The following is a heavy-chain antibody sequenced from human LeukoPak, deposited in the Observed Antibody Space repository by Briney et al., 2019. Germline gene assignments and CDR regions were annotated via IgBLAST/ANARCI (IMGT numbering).Heavy chain of an antibody. V-gene: IGHV4-4*09. J-gene: IGHJ4*02. CDR1: GGSISSYY. CDR3: ARHVGSVYYYDSSGYYDY. CDR2: IYTSGST. Sequence: KPSETLSLTCTVSGGSISSYYWSWIRQPPGKGLEWIGYIYTSGSTNYNPSLKGRVTISVDTSKNQFSLKLSSVTAADTAVYYCARHVGSVYYYDSSGYYDYWGQGTLVTVSS. D-gene: IGHD3-22*01.